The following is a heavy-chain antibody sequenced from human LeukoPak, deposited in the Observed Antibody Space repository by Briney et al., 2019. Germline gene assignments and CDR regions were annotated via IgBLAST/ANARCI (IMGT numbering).Heavy chain of an antibody. Sequence: SETLSLTCAVYGGSFSGYYWSWIRQPPGKGLGWIGEINHSGSTNYNPSLKSRVTISVDTSKNQFSLKLSSVTAADTAVYYCARYYYDFWSGRAPYDYWGQGTLVTVSS. CDR3: ARYYYDFWSGRAPYDY. V-gene: IGHV4-34*01. J-gene: IGHJ4*02. CDR1: GGSFSGYY. CDR2: INHSGST. D-gene: IGHD3-3*01.